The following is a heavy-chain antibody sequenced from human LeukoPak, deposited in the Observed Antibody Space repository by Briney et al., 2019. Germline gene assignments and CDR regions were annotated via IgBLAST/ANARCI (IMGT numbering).Heavy chain of an antibody. CDR1: GYTFTSYG. Sequence: ASVKVSCKASGYTFTSYGISWVRQAPGQGLEWMGWISAYNGNTNYAQKFQGRVTITRNTSISTAYMELSSLRSEDTAVYYCARNVDCSSTSCYGNAFDIWGQGAMVTVSS. V-gene: IGHV1-18*01. J-gene: IGHJ3*02. CDR3: ARNVDCSSTSCYGNAFDI. CDR2: ISAYNGNT. D-gene: IGHD2-2*01.